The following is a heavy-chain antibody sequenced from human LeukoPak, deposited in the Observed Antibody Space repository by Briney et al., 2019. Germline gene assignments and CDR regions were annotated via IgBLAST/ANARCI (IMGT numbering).Heavy chain of an antibody. V-gene: IGHV1-46*01. CDR3: AREGRKDGGENDSSLDY. Sequence: GASVTVSFSSSAYTFTIYYMQWVRQAPGQGLGWMGVINPSGGSTSYAQKFQGRVTMTRDTSTSTVYMDLSSLRSEDTAVYYCAREGRKDGGENDSSLDYWGQGTLVTVSS. D-gene: IGHD4-23*01. CDR2: INPSGGST. CDR1: AYTFTIYY. J-gene: IGHJ4*02.